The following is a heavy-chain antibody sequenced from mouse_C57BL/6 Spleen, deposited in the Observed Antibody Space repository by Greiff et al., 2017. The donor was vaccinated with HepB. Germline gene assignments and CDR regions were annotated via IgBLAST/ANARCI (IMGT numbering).Heavy chain of an antibody. Sequence: VQLQQSGAELVRPGTSVKVSCKASGYAFTNYLIEWVKQRPGQGLEWIGVINPGSGGTNYNEKFKGKATLTADKSSSTAYMQLSSLTSEDSAVYCCARGGIYDGYLYYFDYWGQGTTLTVSS. V-gene: IGHV1-54*01. D-gene: IGHD2-3*01. J-gene: IGHJ2*01. CDR2: INPGSGGT. CDR3: ARGGIYDGYLYYFDY. CDR1: GYAFTNYL.